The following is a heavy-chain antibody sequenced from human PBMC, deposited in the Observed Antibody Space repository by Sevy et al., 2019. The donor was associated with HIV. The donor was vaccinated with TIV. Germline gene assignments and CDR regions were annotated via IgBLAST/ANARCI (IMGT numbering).Heavy chain of an antibody. CDR3: ARRFTTFGGVIL. CDR2: ISSSSSYI. CDR1: GFTFSSYS. D-gene: IGHD3-16*02. Sequence: GGSLRLSCAASGFTFSSYSMNWVRQAPGKGLEWVSSISSSSSYIYYADSVKGRFTISRENAKNSLYLQMNSLRAEDTAVYYCARRFTTFGGVILWGQGTLVTVSS. V-gene: IGHV3-21*01. J-gene: IGHJ4*02.